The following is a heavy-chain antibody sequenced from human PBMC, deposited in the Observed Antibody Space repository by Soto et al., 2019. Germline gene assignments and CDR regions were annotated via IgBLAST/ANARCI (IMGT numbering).Heavy chain of an antibody. CDR3: ARVGWGSNGYYSGMDI. V-gene: IGHV4-28*01. J-gene: IGHJ6*02. CDR1: GFSISFKNW. CDR2: IYYSGST. Sequence: QVQLQESGPGLVKPSDTLSLTCAVSGFSISFKNWWGWIRQPPGKGLEWIGYIYYSGSTYYNPSPMGRVPMHXXPXKXXFPLRLSSVTAVDTAVYYCARVGWGSNGYYSGMDIWGQGTTVTVSS. D-gene: IGHD6-13*01.